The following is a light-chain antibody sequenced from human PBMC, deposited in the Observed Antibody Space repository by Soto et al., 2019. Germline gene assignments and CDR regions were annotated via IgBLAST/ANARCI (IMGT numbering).Light chain of an antibody. Sequence: DIQMTQSPSSLSSCVGNRVTITCRASQSISSYLNWYQQKPGKAPKLLIYAASSLQSGVPSRFSGSGSGTDFTLTISSLQPEDFATYYCQQSYSTPETFGQGTKV. CDR1: QSISSY. CDR3: QQSYSTPET. J-gene: IGKJ1*01. CDR2: AAS. V-gene: IGKV1-39*01.